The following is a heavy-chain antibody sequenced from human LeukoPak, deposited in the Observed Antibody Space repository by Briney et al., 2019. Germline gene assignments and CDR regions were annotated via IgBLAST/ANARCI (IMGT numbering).Heavy chain of an antibody. J-gene: IGHJ4*02. D-gene: IGHD2-8*02. CDR3: AREDTGGLDY. V-gene: IGHV4-39*07. CDR1: GGSISSSSHY. CDR2: IYYSGST. Sequence: SETLSLTCSVSGGSISSSSHYWDWIRQPPGEGLEWIGSIYYSGSTYYNPSLKSRVTISVDTSKNQFSLKLISVTAADTAVYYCAREDTGGLDYWGQGILVAVSP.